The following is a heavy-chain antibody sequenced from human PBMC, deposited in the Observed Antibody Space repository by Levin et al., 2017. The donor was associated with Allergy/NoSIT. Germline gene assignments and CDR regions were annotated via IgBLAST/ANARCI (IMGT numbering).Heavy chain of an antibody. CDR2: ISYDGSNK. J-gene: IGHJ4*02. V-gene: IGHV3-30*18. Sequence: LSLTCAASGFTFSSYGMHWVRQAPGKGLEWVAVISYDGSNKYYADSVKGRFTISRDNSKNTLYLQMNSLRAEDTAVYYCAKDLGGNRGVDYWGQGTLVTVSS. CDR3: AKDLGGNRGVDY. CDR1: GFTFSSYG. D-gene: IGHD4-23*01.